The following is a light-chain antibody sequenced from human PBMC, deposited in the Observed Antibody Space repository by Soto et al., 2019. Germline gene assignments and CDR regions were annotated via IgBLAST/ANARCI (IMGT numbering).Light chain of an antibody. CDR2: EVT. J-gene: IGLJ1*01. Sequence: QSVLTQPASVSGSPRQSITISCTGTNSGVGSYNLVSWFQQHPGKAPKLVIYEVTKRPSGFSDRFSGSKSGNTASMTISGLQAEDEADYYCFSYASDSFYVFGSGTKFTVL. CDR3: FSYASDSFYV. V-gene: IGLV2-23*02. CDR1: NSGVGSYNL.